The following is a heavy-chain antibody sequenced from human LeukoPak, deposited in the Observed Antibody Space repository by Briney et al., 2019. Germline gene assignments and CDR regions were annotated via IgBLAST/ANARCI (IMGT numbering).Heavy chain of an antibody. CDR3: ASQTSGYSGYSSHY. V-gene: IGHV3-64*04. CDR2: ISSNGGST. CDR1: GFTFSNYA. Sequence: PGGSLRLSCSASGFTFSNYAIHWVRQAPGKGLEYVSGISSNGGSTKYADSVKGRFTISRDNSKNTLYLQMNSLRAVDTAVYYCASQTSGYSGYSSHYWGQGTLVTVSS. D-gene: IGHD5-12*01. J-gene: IGHJ4*02.